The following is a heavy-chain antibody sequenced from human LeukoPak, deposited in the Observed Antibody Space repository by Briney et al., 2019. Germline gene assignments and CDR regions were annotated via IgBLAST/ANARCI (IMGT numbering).Heavy chain of an antibody. V-gene: IGHV3-23*01. CDR2: ISGSGGST. D-gene: IGHD6-13*01. CDR1: GFTFSSYA. Sequence: GGSLRLSCEVSGFTFSSYAMSWVRQAPGKGLEWVSGISGSGGSTYYADSVKGRFTISRDNSKNTLYLQMNSLRVEDTAVYYCARDGFVGAADYWGQGTLVTVSS. J-gene: IGHJ4*02. CDR3: ARDGFVGAADY.